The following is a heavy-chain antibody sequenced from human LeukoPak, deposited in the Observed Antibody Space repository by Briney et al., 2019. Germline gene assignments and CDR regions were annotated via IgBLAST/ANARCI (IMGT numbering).Heavy chain of an antibody. V-gene: IGHV3-23*01. CDR1: GFAFYTYA. Sequence: GGSLRLSCAASGFAFYTYAMTWVRQAPGKGLDWVSAISGNGGSTYYADSVRGRFTISRDNSKHTLYLQMYSLRAEDTAVYYCAKGWGFPALVLRFLEWLPYFDYWGQGTLVTVSS. D-gene: IGHD3-3*01. CDR3: AKGWGFPALVLRFLEWLPYFDY. J-gene: IGHJ4*02. CDR2: ISGNGGST.